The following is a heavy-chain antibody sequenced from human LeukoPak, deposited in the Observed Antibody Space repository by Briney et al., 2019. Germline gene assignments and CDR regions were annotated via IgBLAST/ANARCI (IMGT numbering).Heavy chain of an antibody. CDR3: ARLRSLLWFGELND. Sequence: SETLSLTCTVSGGSISSYYWSWIRQPAGKGLEWIGRIYTSGSTNYNPSLKSRVTISVDTSKNQFSLKLSSVTAADTAVYYCARLRSLLWFGELNDWGQGTLVTVSS. CDR2: IYTSGST. J-gene: IGHJ4*02. D-gene: IGHD3-10*01. CDR1: GGSISSYY. V-gene: IGHV4-4*07.